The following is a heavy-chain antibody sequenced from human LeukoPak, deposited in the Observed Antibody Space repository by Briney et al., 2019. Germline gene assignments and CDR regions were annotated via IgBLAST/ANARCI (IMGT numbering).Heavy chain of an antibody. Sequence: PSETLSLTCTVSSGSISSSTYYWGWIRQPPGKGLEWVGNIYFTGSTYYNPSLKSRVTMSIHTSKNQFSLKLTSVTAADTAVYYCARALVGGDSFFDYWGQGTLVTVSS. D-gene: IGHD2-21*01. J-gene: IGHJ4*02. CDR2: IYFTGST. CDR3: ARALVGGDSFFDY. V-gene: IGHV4-39*01. CDR1: SGSISSSTYY.